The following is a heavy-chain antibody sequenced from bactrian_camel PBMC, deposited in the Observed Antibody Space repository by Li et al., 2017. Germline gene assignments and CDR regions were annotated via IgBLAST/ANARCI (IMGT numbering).Heavy chain of an antibody. J-gene: IGHJ4*01. CDR1: GYTGRGVC. V-gene: IGHV3S1*01. D-gene: IGHD3*01. Sequence: HVQLVESGGGSVQAGGSLRLSCAASGYTGRGVCMGWFRLAPGKPRGGVATIYTGGVLKNYADSVKGRFTISRDNAKNILYLQMNDLTPEDTGMYYCAAVAEGRTVEGGVSLWTLFESGYWGQGTQVTVS. CDR2: IYTGGVLK. CDR3: AAVAEGRTVEGGVSLWTLFESGY.